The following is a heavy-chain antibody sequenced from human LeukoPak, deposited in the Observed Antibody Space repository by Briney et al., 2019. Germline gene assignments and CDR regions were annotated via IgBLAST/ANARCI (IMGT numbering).Heavy chain of an antibody. CDR3: AREGRWLLVDI. J-gene: IGHJ3*02. Sequence: GGSLRLSCAASGFTFSSYWMSWVRQAPGKGLEWVANIKQDGSEKYYVDSVKGRFTISRDNAKNSLYLQMNNLRDEDTAVYYCAREGRWLLVDIWGQGTMVTVSS. CDR1: GFTFSSYW. V-gene: IGHV3-7*01. D-gene: IGHD5-24*01. CDR2: IKQDGSEK.